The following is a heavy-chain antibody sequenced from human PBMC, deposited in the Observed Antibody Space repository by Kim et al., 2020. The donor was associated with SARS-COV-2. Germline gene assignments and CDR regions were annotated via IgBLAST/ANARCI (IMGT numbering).Heavy chain of an antibody. CDR2: ISWNSGSI. Sequence: GGSLRLSCAASGFTFDDYAMHWVRQAPGKGLEWVSGISWNSGSIGYVDSVKGRFTISRDNAKNSLYLQMNSLRAEDTALYYCAKDRGSAGFYAFDIWGQGTMVTVSS. D-gene: IGHD6-25*01. J-gene: IGHJ3*02. CDR1: GFTFDDYA. V-gene: IGHV3-9*01. CDR3: AKDRGSAGFYAFDI.